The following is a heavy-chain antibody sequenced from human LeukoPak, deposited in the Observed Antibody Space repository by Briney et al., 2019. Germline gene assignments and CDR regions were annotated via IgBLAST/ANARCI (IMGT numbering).Heavy chain of an antibody. CDR3: ARSLKPYYYMDV. CDR1: GFTFSSYA. Sequence: GGSLRLSCAASGFTFSSYAMSWVRQAPGKGLEWVSAISGSGGSTYYADSVKGRFTISRDNSKNTLYLQMNSLRAEDTAVYYCARSLKPYYYMDVWGKGTTVTVSS. J-gene: IGHJ6*03. V-gene: IGHV3-23*01. CDR2: ISGSGGST.